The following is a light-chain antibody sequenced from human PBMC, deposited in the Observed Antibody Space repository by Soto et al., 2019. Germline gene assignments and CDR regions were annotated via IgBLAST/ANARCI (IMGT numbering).Light chain of an antibody. Sequence: DIQMTQSPSSLSASVGDRVTITCRASQSISTYLHWYQQKPGKAPKLVIYAASSLQSGVPSRFSGSGSGTEFTLTISSLQPDDFATYYCQHYNSYSEAFGQGTKVDIK. V-gene: IGKV1-5*01. CDR2: AAS. CDR3: QHYNSYSEA. CDR1: QSISTY. J-gene: IGKJ1*01.